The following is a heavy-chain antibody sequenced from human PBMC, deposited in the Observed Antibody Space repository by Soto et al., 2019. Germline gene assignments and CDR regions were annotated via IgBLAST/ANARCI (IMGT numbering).Heavy chain of an antibody. Sequence: VGSLRLSCAASGFTFSSYSMNWVRQAPGKGLEWVSYISSSSSTIYYADSVKGRFTISRDNAKNSLYLQMNSLRDEDTAVYYCARPEYSSSSYGMDVWGQGTTVTVSS. V-gene: IGHV3-48*02. J-gene: IGHJ6*02. CDR3: ARPEYSSSSYGMDV. D-gene: IGHD6-6*01. CDR1: GFTFSSYS. CDR2: ISSSSSTI.